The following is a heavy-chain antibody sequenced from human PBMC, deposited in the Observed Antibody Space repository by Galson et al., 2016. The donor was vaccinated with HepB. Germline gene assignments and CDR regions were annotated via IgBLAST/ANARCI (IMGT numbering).Heavy chain of an antibody. Sequence: SETLSLTCTVSGGSISSHYWTWIRQSPGKGLEWVGYIHYSGSTNYNPSLKSRLTISVDTSRNQFSLKVRSVTAADTAVYYCARSGYGIDTWGLGTLVTVSS. CDR2: IHYSGST. CDR1: GGSISSHY. V-gene: IGHV4-59*11. D-gene: IGHD6-25*01. J-gene: IGHJ5*02. CDR3: ARSGYGIDT.